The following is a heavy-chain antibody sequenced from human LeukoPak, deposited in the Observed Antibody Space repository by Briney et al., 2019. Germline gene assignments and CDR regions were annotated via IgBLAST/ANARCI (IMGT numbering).Heavy chain of an antibody. CDR1: GYTFTNYY. CDR3: ARGYCSGGGCSVLDAFDG. Sequence: EATVKVSCKPSGYTFTNYYIHWVRRAPGQGIEWIGKINPSGGSTSYPQKFQGRVTMTRDTSTTTVYMELSTLRSEDTAIYYCARGYCSGGGCSVLDAFDGWGQGTMVTVSS. CDR2: INPSGGST. V-gene: IGHV1-46*01. J-gene: IGHJ3*01. D-gene: IGHD2-15*01.